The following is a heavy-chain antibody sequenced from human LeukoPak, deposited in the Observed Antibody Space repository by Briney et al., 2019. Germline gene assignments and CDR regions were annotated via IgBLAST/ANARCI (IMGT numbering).Heavy chain of an antibody. J-gene: IGHJ4*02. CDR3: ARAREYSSSGDFDY. D-gene: IGHD6-6*01. CDR2: IIPILGVA. Sequence: SVKVSCKTSGGTFSTYTISWVRQAPGQGLEWMGRIIPILGVANYAQKFQGRVTITADESTSTAYMELSSLRSEDTAVYYCARAREYSSSGDFDYWGQGTLVTVSS. V-gene: IGHV1-69*02. CDR1: GGTFSTYT.